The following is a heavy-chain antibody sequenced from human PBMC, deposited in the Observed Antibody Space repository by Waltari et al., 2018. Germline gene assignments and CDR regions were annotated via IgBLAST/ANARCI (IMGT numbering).Heavy chain of an antibody. Sequence: QVQLQQWGAGLLKPSETLSLTCAVYGGSFSGYYWSWIRQPPGQGLEWIGEINHSGSTNYNPSLKSRVTISVDTSKNQFSLKLSSVTAADTAVYYCARGGIAVAGPYYYYGMDVWGQGTSVTVSS. CDR1: GGSFSGYY. D-gene: IGHD6-19*01. CDR3: ARGGIAVAGPYYYYGMDV. J-gene: IGHJ6*02. CDR2: INHSGST. V-gene: IGHV4-34*01.